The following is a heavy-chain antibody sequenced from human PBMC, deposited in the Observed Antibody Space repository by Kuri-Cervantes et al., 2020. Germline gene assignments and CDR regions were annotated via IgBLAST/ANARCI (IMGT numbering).Heavy chain of an antibody. CDR1: GFTFSSYW. CDR2: INSDGSTT. Sequence: GESLKISCAASGFTFSSYWMHWVRQVPGKGLVWVSRINSDGSTTNYADSVKGRFTISRDNAKNTLYLQMNSLRAEDTAVYYCARDAQSGSYYTDWGQGTLVTVSS. CDR3: ARDAQSGSYYTD. J-gene: IGHJ4*02. D-gene: IGHD1-26*01. V-gene: IGHV3-74*01.